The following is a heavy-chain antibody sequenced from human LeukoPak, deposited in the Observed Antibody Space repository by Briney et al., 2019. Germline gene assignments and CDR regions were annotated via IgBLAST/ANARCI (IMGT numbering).Heavy chain of an antibody. CDR3: ARLTVPGAC. V-gene: IGHV3-74*01. D-gene: IGHD6-19*01. Sequence: GGSLRLSCAASGFTFDDFAMHWVRQVPGKGLVWVSHTNADGSFTNYADSVKGRFTISRDNAKNTLYLQMNSVRTEDTAVYYCARLTVPGACWGQGTLVTVSS. CDR2: TNADGSFT. CDR1: GFTFDDFA. J-gene: IGHJ4*02.